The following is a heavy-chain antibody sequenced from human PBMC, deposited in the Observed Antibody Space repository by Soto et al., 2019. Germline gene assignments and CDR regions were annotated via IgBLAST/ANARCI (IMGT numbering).Heavy chain of an antibody. D-gene: IGHD6-13*01. CDR1: GFTFSDYT. Sequence: PWGSLRLSCAASGFTFSDYTMSWVRQAPGKVLECISVILSSSSNNIYYADSVKGRFTISRDNAKNSLFLQVNSLRDEDTAVYFCARDLTTATGAFDYWGQGTLVTVSS. CDR3: ARDLTTATGAFDY. J-gene: IGHJ4*02. CDR2: ILSSSSNNI. V-gene: IGHV3-21*01.